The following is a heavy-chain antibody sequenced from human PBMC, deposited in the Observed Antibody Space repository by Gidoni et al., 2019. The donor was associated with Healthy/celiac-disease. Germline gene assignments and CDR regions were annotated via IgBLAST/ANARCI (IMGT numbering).Heavy chain of an antibody. Sequence: EVQLVQSGAEVKKPGESLRLSCKGSGYSFTSYWIRWVRQMPGKGLEWMGRIDPSESYTNYSPSFQGHGTISADKSISTAYLQWSSLKASDTAMYYCARHRADIVVVVAAPYYYYYMDVWGKGTTVTVSS. V-gene: IGHV5-10-1*03. D-gene: IGHD2-15*01. CDR1: GYSFTSYW. CDR2: IDPSESYT. J-gene: IGHJ6*03. CDR3: ARHRADIVVVVAAPYYYYYMDV.